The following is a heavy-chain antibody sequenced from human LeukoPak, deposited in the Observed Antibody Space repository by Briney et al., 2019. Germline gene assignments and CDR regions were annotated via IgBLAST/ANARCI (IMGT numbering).Heavy chain of an antibody. CDR3: ARHPMVRAYYMDV. CDR1: GGSISNYY. J-gene: IGHJ6*03. CDR2: IYYSGST. V-gene: IGHV4-39*07. D-gene: IGHD3-10*01. Sequence: SETLSLTCTVSGGSISNYYWGWIRQPPGKGLEWIGSIYYSGSTYYNPSLKSRVTISVDTSKNQFSLKLSSVTAADTAVYYCARHPMVRAYYMDVWGKGTTVTVSS.